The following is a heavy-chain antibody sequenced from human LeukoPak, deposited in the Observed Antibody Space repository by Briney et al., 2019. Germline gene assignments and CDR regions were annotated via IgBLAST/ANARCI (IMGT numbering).Heavy chain of an antibody. CDR3: AELGITMIGGV. Sequence: GGTLRLSCAASGFTFSSYAMNWVRQAPGKGLEWVSYISSSGSTIYYADSVKGRFTISRDNAKNSLYLQMNSLRAEDTAVYYCAELGITMIGGVWGKGTTVTISS. J-gene: IGHJ6*04. V-gene: IGHV3-48*03. CDR2: ISSSGSTI. CDR1: GFTFSSYA. D-gene: IGHD3-10*02.